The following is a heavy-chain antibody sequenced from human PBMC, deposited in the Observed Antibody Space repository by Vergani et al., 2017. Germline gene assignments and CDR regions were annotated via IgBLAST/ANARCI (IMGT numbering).Heavy chain of an antibody. CDR1: GFTFSSYG. CDR3: ASVYYMFSLRYFDWLSIDY. Sequence: QVQLVESGGGVVQPGRSLRLSCAASGFTFSSYGMHWVRQAPGKGLEWVAVIWYDGSNKYYADSVKGRFTISRDNSKNTLYLQMNSLRAEDTAVYYCASVYYMFSLRYFDWLSIDYWGQGTLVTVSS. CDR2: IWYDGSNK. D-gene: IGHD3-9*01. V-gene: IGHV3-33*01. J-gene: IGHJ4*02.